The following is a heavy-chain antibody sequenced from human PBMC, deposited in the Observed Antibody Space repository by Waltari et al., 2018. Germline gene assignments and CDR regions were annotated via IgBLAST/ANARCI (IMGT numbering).Heavy chain of an antibody. D-gene: IGHD6-13*01. J-gene: IGHJ4*02. CDR3: ARVTGYSSSWYDY. CDR2: INHSGRT. V-gene: IGHV4-34*01. Sequence: QVQLQQWGAGLLKPSETLSLTCAVYGGSFSGYYWSWIRQPPGKGLEWIGEINHSGRTNYNPALKSRVTISVDTSKNQFSLKLSSVTAADTAVYYCARVTGYSSSWYDYWGQGTLVTVSS. CDR1: GGSFSGYY.